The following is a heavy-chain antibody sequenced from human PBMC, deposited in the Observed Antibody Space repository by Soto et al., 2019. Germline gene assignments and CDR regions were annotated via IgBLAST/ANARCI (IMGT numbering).Heavy chain of an antibody. CDR2: INHSGST. CDR3: ARPITTGTASLSY. D-gene: IGHD4-17*01. J-gene: IGHJ4*01. V-gene: IGHV4-34*01. CDR1: GGSFSDYY. Sequence: PSETLSLTCTVSGGSFSDYYWSWIRQPPGKGLEWIGEINHSGSTNCNPSLKSRVTISVATSKNQFSLKLRSVTAAATAVYYCARPITTGTASLSYWSLGTLVTVSS.